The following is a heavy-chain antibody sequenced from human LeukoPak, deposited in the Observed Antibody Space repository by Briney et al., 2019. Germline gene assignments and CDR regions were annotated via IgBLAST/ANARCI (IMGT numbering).Heavy chain of an antibody. CDR1: GFTLSSYW. CDR2: IFSST. Sequence: GGSRRLSCAASGFTLSSYWMHWVPQAPGKGLVWVARIFSSTSYADSVKGRFTISRDTAKNTLYLEMDTLRAEDTAIYYCVRGNAGYGNFDYWGQGTQVTVSS. V-gene: IGHV3-74*01. D-gene: IGHD5-18*01. J-gene: IGHJ4*02. CDR3: VRGNAGYGNFDY.